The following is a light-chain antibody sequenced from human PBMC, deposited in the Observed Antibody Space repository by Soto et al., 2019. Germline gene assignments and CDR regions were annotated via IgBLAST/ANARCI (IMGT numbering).Light chain of an antibody. V-gene: IGKV3-20*01. Sequence: EIVLTQSPGTLSLSPGERATLSCRASQSVRSSYLAWYQQKPGQAPRLLIYGASSRATGIPDRFSGSGSGTGFTLTISRLEPEDFAVYYCQQYGSPITFGQGTRLEIK. J-gene: IGKJ5*01. CDR3: QQYGSPIT. CDR2: GAS. CDR1: QSVRSSY.